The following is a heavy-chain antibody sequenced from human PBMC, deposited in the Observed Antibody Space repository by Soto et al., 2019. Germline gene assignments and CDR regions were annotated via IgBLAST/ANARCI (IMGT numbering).Heavy chain of an antibody. D-gene: IGHD5-18*01. CDR1: GFTFSSYG. J-gene: IGHJ4*02. V-gene: IGHV3-33*01. CDR2: IWYDGSNK. Sequence: GGSLRLSCAASGFTFSSYGMHWVRQAPGKGLEWVAVIWYDGSNKYYADSVKGRFTISRDNSKNTLYLQMNSLRAEDTAVYYCARDSEDTAMASYYFDYWGQGTLVTVSS. CDR3: ARDSEDTAMASYYFDY.